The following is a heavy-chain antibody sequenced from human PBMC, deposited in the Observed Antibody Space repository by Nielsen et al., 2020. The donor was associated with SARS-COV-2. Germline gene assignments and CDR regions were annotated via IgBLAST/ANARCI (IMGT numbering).Heavy chain of an antibody. Sequence: GGSLRLSCKGSGYSFTSFWIGWVRQMPAKGLEWMGITYPCNSDTRYSPSFEGQVTISADKSISTAYLQWRSLRASDTAIYYCARHAYTSSWTTDWYFDLWGRGTLVTVSS. V-gene: IGHV5-51*01. D-gene: IGHD6-13*01. CDR1: GYSFTSFW. CDR3: ARHAYTSSWTTDWYFDL. CDR2: TYPCNSDT. J-gene: IGHJ2*01.